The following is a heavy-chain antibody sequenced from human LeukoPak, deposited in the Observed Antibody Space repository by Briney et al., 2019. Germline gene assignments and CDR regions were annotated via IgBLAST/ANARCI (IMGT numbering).Heavy chain of an antibody. Sequence: GGSLRLSCAASGFTFSSYGMHWVRQAPGKGLEWVAVISYDGSNKYYADSVKGRFTISRDNSKNTLYLQMNSLRAEDTAVYYCAKPGIVVVPAAKSEYYYFDYWGQGSLATAPS. CDR3: AKPGIVVVPAAKSEYYYFDY. J-gene: IGHJ4*02. D-gene: IGHD2-2*01. CDR1: GFTFSSYG. V-gene: IGHV3-30*18. CDR2: ISYDGSNK.